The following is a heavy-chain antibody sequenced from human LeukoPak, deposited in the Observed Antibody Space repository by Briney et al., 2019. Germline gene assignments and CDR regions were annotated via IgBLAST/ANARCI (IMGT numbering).Heavy chain of an antibody. D-gene: IGHD3-10*01. V-gene: IGHV3-7*05. CDR2: IKQDGSEK. CDR3: ARVVGGSGSYYYYYGMDV. CDR1: GFTFGSYW. Sequence: HPGGSLRRSCAASGFTFGSYWMSWVRQAPGKGLEWVANIKQDGSEKYYVDSVKGRFTISRDNAKNSLYLQMNSLRAEDTAVYYCARVVGGSGSYYYYYGMDVWGQGTTVTVSS. J-gene: IGHJ6*02.